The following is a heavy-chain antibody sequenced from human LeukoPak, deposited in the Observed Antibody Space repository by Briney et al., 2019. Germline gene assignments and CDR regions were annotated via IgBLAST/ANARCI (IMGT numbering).Heavy chain of an antibody. CDR2: ISYSGST. CDR1: GGSISSYY. D-gene: IGHD2-2*01. V-gene: IGHV4-59*12. CDR3: ARDLGYCSSTSCSPFDP. J-gene: IGHJ5*02. Sequence: SETLSLTCTASGGSISSYYWSWIRQPPGKGLEWIGSISYSGSTYYNPSLKSRVTISVDTSKNQFSLKLSSVTAADTAVYYCARDLGYCSSTSCSPFDPWGQGTLVTVSS.